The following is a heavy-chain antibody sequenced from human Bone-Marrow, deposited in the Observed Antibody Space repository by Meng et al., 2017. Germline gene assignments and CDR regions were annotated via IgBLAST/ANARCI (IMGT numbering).Heavy chain of an antibody. CDR3: ARDVAYERYYYYGMDV. V-gene: IGHV4-38-2*02. J-gene: IGHJ6*02. CDR2: IYHSGST. CDR1: GYSISSGYY. Sequence: SETLSLTCAVSGYSISSGYYWGWIRQPPGKGLEWIGSIYHSGSTYYNPSLKSRVTISVDTSKNQFSLKLSSVTAADTAVYYCARDVAYERYYYYGMDVWGQGTTVTVSS. D-gene: IGHD5-12*01.